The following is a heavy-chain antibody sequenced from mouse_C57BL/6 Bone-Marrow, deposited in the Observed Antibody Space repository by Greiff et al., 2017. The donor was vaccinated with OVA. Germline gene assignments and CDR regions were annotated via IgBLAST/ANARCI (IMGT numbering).Heavy chain of an antibody. V-gene: IGHV1-55*01. CDR3: ARRYYRSSYWYFDV. CDR1: GYTFTSYW. D-gene: IGHD1-1*01. Sequence: QVQLQQPGAELVKPGASVKMSCKASGYTFTSYWITWVKQRPGQGLEWIGDIYPGSGSTNYNEKFKSKATLTVDTSSSTAYMQLSSLTSEDTAVYYCARRYYRSSYWYFDVWGTGTTVTVSS. CDR2: IYPGSGST. J-gene: IGHJ1*03.